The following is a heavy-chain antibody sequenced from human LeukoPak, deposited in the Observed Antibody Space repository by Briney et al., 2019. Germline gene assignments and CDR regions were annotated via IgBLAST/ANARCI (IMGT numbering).Heavy chain of an antibody. CDR3: ARGEGYYASGSYYIDY. CDR1: GFTFSSYT. Sequence: GGSLRLSCAASGFTFSSYTMNWVRQAPGKGLEWVSSITTSSTYIYYADSVRGRFTISRDNAKNSLYLRMSSLRVEDTAVYYCARGEGYYASGSYYIDYWAREPWSPSHQ. CDR2: ITTSSTYI. J-gene: IGHJ4*02. V-gene: IGHV3-21*01. D-gene: IGHD3-10*01.